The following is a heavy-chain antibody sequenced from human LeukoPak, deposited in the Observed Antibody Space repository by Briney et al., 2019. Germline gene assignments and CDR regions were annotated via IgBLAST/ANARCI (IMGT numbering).Heavy chain of an antibody. CDR1: GFTFSSYA. CDR3: AKANYGDYAYQDY. J-gene: IGHJ4*02. CDR2: ISGSGGST. D-gene: IGHD4-17*01. Sequence: PGGSLRLSCAASGFTFSSYAMSWVRQAPGKGMEWVSAISGSGGSTYYADSVKGRFTISRDNSKNTLYLQMNSLRAEDTAVYYCAKANYGDYAYQDYWGQGTLVTVSS. V-gene: IGHV3-23*01.